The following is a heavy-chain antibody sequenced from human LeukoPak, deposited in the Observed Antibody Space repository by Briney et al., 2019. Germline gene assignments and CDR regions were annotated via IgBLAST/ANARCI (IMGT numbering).Heavy chain of an antibody. Sequence: ASVKVSCKASGYTFTGYYMHWVRQAPGQGLEWMGWINPNSGGTNYAQKFQGRVTMTRDTSISTAYMELSRLRSEDTAVYYCARSGSTTGTTRGSHFDYWGQGTLVTVSS. CDR1: GYTFTGYY. CDR2: INPNSGGT. D-gene: IGHD1-1*01. J-gene: IGHJ4*02. V-gene: IGHV1-2*02. CDR3: ARSGSTTGTTRGSHFDY.